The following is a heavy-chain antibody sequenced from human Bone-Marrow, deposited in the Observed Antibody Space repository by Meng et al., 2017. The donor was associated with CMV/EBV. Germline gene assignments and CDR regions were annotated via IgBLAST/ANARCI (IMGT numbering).Heavy chain of an antibody. CDR1: GFIFSSYG. Sequence: GESLKISCAASGFIFSSYGMHWVRQAPGKGLDWVAFLRYDGSNKYYADSVKGRFTISRDNSKNTLYLQMNSPRPEDTAVYYCATDLPLGVVVGYYFEYWGQGKLVTVSS. CDR2: LRYDGSNK. J-gene: IGHJ4*02. V-gene: IGHV3-30*02. D-gene: IGHD2-21*01. CDR3: ATDLPLGVVVGYYFEY.